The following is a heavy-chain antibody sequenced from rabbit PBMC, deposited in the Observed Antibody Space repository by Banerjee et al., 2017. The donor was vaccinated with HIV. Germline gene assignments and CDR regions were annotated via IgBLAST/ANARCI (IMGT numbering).Heavy chain of an antibody. CDR3: ARDLAGVIGWNFGL. Sequence: QEQLVESGGGLVQPEGSLTLTCTASGSDISRNAMCWVRQAPGKGPEWIACIDNGDGNTYHARWAKGRFIISKTSSTTVTLQMTSLTAADTATYFCARDLAGVIGWNFGLWGPGTLVTVS. D-gene: IGHD4-1*01. J-gene: IGHJ4*01. V-gene: IGHV1S47*01. CDR1: GSDISRNA. CDR2: IDNGDGNT.